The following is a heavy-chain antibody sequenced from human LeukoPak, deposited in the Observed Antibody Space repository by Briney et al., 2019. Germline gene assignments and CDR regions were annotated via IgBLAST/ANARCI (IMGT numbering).Heavy chain of an antibody. D-gene: IGHD3-22*01. CDR3: AREGSSGYSPMRGYYFDY. J-gene: IGHJ4*02. Sequence: GGSLRLSCAASGFNFSDYYMSWIRQAPGKGLEWVSYISRSGRTIYYANSVKGRFTISRDNAKNSLYLQMNSLRAEDTAVYYCAREGSSGYSPMRGYYFDYWGPGTLVTVSS. V-gene: IGHV3-11*01. CDR2: ISRSGRTI. CDR1: GFNFSDYY.